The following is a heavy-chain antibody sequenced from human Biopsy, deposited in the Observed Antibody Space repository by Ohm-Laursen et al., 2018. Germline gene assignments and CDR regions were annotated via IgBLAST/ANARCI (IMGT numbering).Heavy chain of an antibody. J-gene: IGHJ6*02. CDR3: VAYPSSGFFENNDDFAMDV. CDR2: IIPVSETA. D-gene: IGHD6-19*01. CDR1: GGAFTNYA. V-gene: IGHV1-69*13. Sequence: ASVTVSCKASGGAFTNYAINWVRQAPGHGLEWMGGIIPVSETAGYAERYQGRAPITADVTTTTAYMDLSGLRSEDTVVHYCVAYPSSGFFENNDDFAMDVWGQGTTVIVSS.